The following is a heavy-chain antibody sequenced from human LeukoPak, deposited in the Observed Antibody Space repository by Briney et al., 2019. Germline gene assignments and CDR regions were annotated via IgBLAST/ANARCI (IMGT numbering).Heavy chain of an antibody. D-gene: IGHD5-18*01. CDR3: ARQVGYSYGYGESSD. V-gene: IGHV3-48*03. CDR1: GFTFSSYE. CDR2: ISSSGSTI. J-gene: IGHJ4*02. Sequence: PGGSLRLSCAASGFTFSSYEMNWVRQAPGKGLEWVSYISSSGSTIYYADSVKGRFTISRDNAKNSLYLQMNSLRAEDTAVYYCARQVGYSYGYGESSDWGQGTLVTVS.